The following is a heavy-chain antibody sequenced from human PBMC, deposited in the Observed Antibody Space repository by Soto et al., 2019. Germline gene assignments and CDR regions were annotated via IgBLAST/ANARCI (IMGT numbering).Heavy chain of an antibody. CDR2: INHSGST. CDR1: GGSFSGYY. J-gene: IGHJ6*02. Sequence: QVQLQQWGAGLLKPSETLSLTCAVYGGSFSGYYWSWIRQPPGKGLEWIGEINHSGSTNYNPSLKSRVTISVDTSKNQFSLKLSSVTAADTAVYYCARGSRWRSWPRGGMDVWGQGTTVTVSS. CDR3: ARGSRWRSWPRGGMDV. D-gene: IGHD6-13*01. V-gene: IGHV4-34*01.